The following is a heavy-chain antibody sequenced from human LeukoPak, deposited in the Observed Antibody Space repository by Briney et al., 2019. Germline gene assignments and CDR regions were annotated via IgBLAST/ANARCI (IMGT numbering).Heavy chain of an antibody. Sequence: PRGSLRLSCAASGFTFSSYAMSWVRQAPGKGLEWVSAISGSGGSTYYADSVKGRFTISRDNSKNTLYLQMNSLRAEDTAVYYCAKSPKLSGYYHHYIDYWGQGTLVTVSS. J-gene: IGHJ4*02. D-gene: IGHD3-3*01. CDR3: AKSPKLSGYYHHYIDY. CDR1: GFTFSSYA. V-gene: IGHV3-23*01. CDR2: ISGSGGST.